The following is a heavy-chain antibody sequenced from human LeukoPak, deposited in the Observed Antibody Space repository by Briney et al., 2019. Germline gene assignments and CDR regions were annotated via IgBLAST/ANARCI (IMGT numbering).Heavy chain of an antibody. CDR2: ISSSGSTI. D-gene: IGHD4-17*01. J-gene: IGHJ6*03. V-gene: IGHV3-48*03. Sequence: GGSLRLSCAASGFTFSSYEMNWVRQAPGKGLGWVSYISSSGSTIYYADSVKGRFTISRDNAKNSLYLQMNSLRAEDTAVYYCARDHYGDSRYYYYMDVWGEGTTVTISS. CDR1: GFTFSSYE. CDR3: ARDHYGDSRYYYYMDV.